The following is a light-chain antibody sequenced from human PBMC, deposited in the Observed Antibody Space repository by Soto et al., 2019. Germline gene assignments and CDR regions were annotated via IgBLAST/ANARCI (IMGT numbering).Light chain of an antibody. CDR3: QQYYSTPWP. J-gene: IGKJ1*01. CDR1: QSVLYSSNNMNY. CDR2: WAS. Sequence: TPSPDALSVSLRARATIICKASQSVLYSSNNMNYLAWYQQKAGQPPKLLIYWASTRESGVPDRFGGSGSGTEFTLTINSLQAEDVAVYYCQQYYSTPWPFGQGTKVDIK. V-gene: IGKV4-1*01.